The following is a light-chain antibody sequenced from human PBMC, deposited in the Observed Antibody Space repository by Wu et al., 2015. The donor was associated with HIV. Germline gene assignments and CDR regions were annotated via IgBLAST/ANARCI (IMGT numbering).Light chain of an antibody. CDR1: QDISNS. CDR3: QQYYDSPLT. J-gene: IGKJ1*01. CDR2: DAS. V-gene: IGKV1-NL1*01. Sequence: DIQMTQSPSSLSAFIGDRVTITCRAGQDISNSLAWYQHKPGKAPKLLLYDASKLESGVPSRFSGGGSGTDYNLTISSLQPEDCATFYXQQYYDSPLTFGQGTKVEI.